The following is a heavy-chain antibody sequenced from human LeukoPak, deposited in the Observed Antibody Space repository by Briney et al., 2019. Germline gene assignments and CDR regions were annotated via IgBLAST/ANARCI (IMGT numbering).Heavy chain of an antibody. Sequence: GGSLRLSCAASGFTFSDYYMSWIRQAPGKGLEWVSYISSSGSTIYYADSVKGRFTISRDNAKNSLYLQMNSLRAENTAVYYCARDRDIVVVPAPANGMDVWGQGTTVTVSS. CDR2: ISSSGSTI. D-gene: IGHD2-2*01. J-gene: IGHJ6*02. V-gene: IGHV3-11*04. CDR1: GFTFSDYY. CDR3: ARDRDIVVVPAPANGMDV.